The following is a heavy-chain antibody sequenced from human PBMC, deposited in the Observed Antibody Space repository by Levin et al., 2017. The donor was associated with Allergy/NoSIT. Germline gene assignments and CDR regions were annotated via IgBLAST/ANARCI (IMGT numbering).Heavy chain of an antibody. CDR1: GFTVSSNY. D-gene: IGHD5-18*01. CDR2: IYSGGST. J-gene: IGHJ3*02. CDR3: ASGGYSYAFDI. Sequence: ASVKVSCAASGFTVSSNYMSWVRQAPGKGLEWVSVIYSGGSTYYADSVKGRFTISRDNSKNTLYLQMNSLRAEDTAVYYCASGGYSYAFDIWGQGTMVTVSS. V-gene: IGHV3-53*01.